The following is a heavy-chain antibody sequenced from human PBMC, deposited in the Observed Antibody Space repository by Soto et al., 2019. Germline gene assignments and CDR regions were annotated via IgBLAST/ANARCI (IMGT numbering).Heavy chain of an antibody. CDR3: AKGRGGSGSLTPRVDF. V-gene: IGHV3-23*01. CDR1: GFTFNTYA. J-gene: IGHJ4*02. CDR2: ISGGGDTT. Sequence: EVQLLESGGGLVQPGGSRSLSCAASGFTFNTYAMTWVRQAPGKGLEWVSAISGGGDTTSYADSVKGRFTVSRDGSKNTLYLQMSSLRAEDTALYYCAKGRGGSGSLTPRVDFWGQGTLVTVSS. D-gene: IGHD3-10*01.